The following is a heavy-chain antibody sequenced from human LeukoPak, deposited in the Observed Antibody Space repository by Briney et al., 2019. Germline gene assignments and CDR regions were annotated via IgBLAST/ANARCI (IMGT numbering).Heavy chain of an antibody. J-gene: IGHJ4*02. CDR3: ARRTITAGFGCDY. CDR2: ITSTGSGI. D-gene: IGHD5-12*01. V-gene: IGHV3-48*03. CDR1: GFTFSSYE. Sequence: PGGSLRLSCAASGFTFSSYEMIWVRQAPGKGLEWVSYITSTGSGIYYADSVKGRFAISRDNAKNSLNLQMNSLRAEDTAVYYGARRTITAGFGCDYCLRGTLV.